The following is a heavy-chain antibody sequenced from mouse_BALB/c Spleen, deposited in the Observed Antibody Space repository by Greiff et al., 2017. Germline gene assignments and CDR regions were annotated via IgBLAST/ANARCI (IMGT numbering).Heavy chain of an antibody. J-gene: IGHJ2*01. CDR3: ARSGTTVWDY. CDR1: GYSITSDYA. Sequence: EVHLVESGPGLVKPSQSLSLTCTVTGYSITSDYAWNWIRQFPGNKLEWMGYISYSGSTSYNPSLKSRISITRDTSKNQFFLQLNSVTTEDTATYYCARSGTTVWDYWGQGTTLTVSS. CDR2: ISYSGST. V-gene: IGHV3-2*02. D-gene: IGHD1-1*01.